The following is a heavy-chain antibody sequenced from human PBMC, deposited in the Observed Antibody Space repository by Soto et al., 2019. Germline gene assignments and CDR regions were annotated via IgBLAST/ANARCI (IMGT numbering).Heavy chain of an antibody. CDR2: ISRDGNTK. D-gene: IGHD2-8*02. CDR1: GFTVSTYG. J-gene: IGHJ4*02. V-gene: IGHV3-30*03. CDR3: TGEVASGY. Sequence: QVQLVESGGGVVQPGRCLRLSCAVSGFTVSTYGMHWVRQAQGKGLEWVAVISRDGNTKFYADSVKGRFTISRDNSRNTLFLEMNSLRGDDMAVYYCTGEVASGYWGQGTLVTVSS.